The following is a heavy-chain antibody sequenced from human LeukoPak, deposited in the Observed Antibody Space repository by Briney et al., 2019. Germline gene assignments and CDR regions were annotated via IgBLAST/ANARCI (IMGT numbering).Heavy chain of an antibody. CDR2: VRNDGFDT. V-gene: IGHV3-30*02. CDR1: GLTFTNHG. D-gene: IGHD4-23*01. CDR3: ARDRGKDYFGD. J-gene: IGHJ4*02. Sequence: GGSLRLSCVTSGLTFTNHGFHWLRQSAGRGLEWVAFVRNDGFDTYHSNSVKGRFSISRDDSKNTVYLQMNSLRAEDTALYYCARDRGKDYFGDWGQGTQVTVSS.